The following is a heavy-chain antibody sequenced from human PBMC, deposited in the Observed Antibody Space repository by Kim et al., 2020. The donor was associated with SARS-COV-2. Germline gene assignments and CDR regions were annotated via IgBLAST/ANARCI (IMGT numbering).Heavy chain of an antibody. CDR3: AGDGGDYYYYYGMDV. J-gene: IGHJ6*02. CDR1: GFTFSSYG. CDR2: ISYDGSTK. D-gene: IGHD2-21*01. Sequence: GGSLRLSCAASGFTFSSYGMHWVRQAPGKGLEWVAVISYDGSTKYYADSVKGRFTISRDNSKNPVYLQMNSLRAEDTAVYYCAGDGGDYYYYYGMDVWGQGTTVTVSS. V-gene: IGHV3-33*05.